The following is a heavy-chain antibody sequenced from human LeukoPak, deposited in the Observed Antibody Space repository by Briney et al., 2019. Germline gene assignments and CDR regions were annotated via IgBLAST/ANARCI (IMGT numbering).Heavy chain of an antibody. D-gene: IGHD1-14*01. J-gene: IGHJ4*02. CDR3: ARGIRSPWTANPRYFDY. Sequence: PSETLSLTCTVSGGSISSSSYYWGWIRQPPGKGLEWIGSIYYSGSTYYNPSLKSRVTIPVDTSKNQFSLKLSSVTAAANAVYYCARGIRSPWTANPRYFDYWGQGTLVTVSS. V-gene: IGHV4-39*01. CDR2: IYYSGST. CDR1: GGSISSSSYY.